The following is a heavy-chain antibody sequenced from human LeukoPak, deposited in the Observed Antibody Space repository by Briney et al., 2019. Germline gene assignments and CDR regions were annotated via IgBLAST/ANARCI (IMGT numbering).Heavy chain of an antibody. CDR3: ARGWLRSGFDL. V-gene: IGHV6-1*01. D-gene: IGHD5-12*01. Sequence: SQTLSLTCAISGDSVSSAWNWIRQSPSRGLEWLGRTYYSSKWYTDYAVSVKGRVSINPDTSKNQLSLQLSAVTPEDTAVYYCARGWLRSGFDLWGQGTLVTVSS. CDR1: GDSVSSA. CDR2: TYYSSKWYT. J-gene: IGHJ4*02.